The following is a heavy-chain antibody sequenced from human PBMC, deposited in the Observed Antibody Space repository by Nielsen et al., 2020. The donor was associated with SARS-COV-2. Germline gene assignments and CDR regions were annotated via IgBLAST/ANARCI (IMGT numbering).Heavy chain of an antibody. J-gene: IGHJ4*02. D-gene: IGHD6-6*01. CDR2: ISWNSGSI. CDR1: GFTFDDYA. V-gene: IGHV3-9*01. Sequence: GGSLRLSCAASGFTFDDYAMHWVRQAPGKGLEWVSGISWNSGSIGYADSVKGRFTISRDNAKNSLYLQMNSLRAEDTALYYCIPAATDQYSSSRAFDYWGQGTLVTVSS. CDR3: IPAATDQYSSSRAFDY.